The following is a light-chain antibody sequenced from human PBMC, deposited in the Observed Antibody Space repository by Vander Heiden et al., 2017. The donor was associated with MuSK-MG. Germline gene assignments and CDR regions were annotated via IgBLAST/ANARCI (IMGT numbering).Light chain of an antibody. V-gene: IGKV4-1*01. CDR1: RSFYDSSNNKNS. CDR2: WVS. J-gene: IGKJ4*01. CDR3: QQEDSSPIT. Sequence: DIVMTQSPDPLAVSLGERATIHCKSSRSFYDSSNNKNSLAWYQHKPGQPPKLLIYWVSTRESGVPDRFSGSGSGTDFTLTISILQAEDVAVYYCQQEDSSPITFGGGTKVDIK.